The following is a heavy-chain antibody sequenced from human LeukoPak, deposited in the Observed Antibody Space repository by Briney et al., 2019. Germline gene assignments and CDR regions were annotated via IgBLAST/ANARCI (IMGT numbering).Heavy chain of an antibody. CDR1: GFTFSSYS. J-gene: IGHJ6*03. CDR3: AKAPDFWSGYFDYYMDV. CDR2: ISSSSSYI. Sequence: GGSLRLSCAASGFTFSSYSMNWVRQAPGKGLEWVSSISSSSSYIYYADSVKGRFTISRDNAKNSLYLQMNSLRAEDTAVYYCAKAPDFWSGYFDYYMDVWGKGTTVTVSS. D-gene: IGHD3-3*01. V-gene: IGHV3-21*04.